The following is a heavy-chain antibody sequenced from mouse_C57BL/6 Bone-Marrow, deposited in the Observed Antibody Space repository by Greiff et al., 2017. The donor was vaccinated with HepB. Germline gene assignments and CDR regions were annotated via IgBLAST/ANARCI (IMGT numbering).Heavy chain of an antibody. CDR3: AREEGLTGTDFDY. CDR2: ISYDGSN. J-gene: IGHJ2*01. D-gene: IGHD4-1*01. V-gene: IGHV3-6*01. Sequence: VQLQQSGPGLVKPSQSLSLTCSVTGYSITSGYYWNWIRQFPGNKLAWMGYISYDGSNNYNPSLKNRNSITRDTSKNQFFLKLNSVTTEDTATYYCAREEGLTGTDFDYWGQGTTLTVSS. CDR1: GYSITSGYY.